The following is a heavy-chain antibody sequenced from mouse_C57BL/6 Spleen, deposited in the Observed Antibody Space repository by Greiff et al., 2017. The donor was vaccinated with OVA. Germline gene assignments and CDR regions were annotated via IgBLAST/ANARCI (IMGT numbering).Heavy chain of an antibody. D-gene: IGHD2-4*01. Sequence: DVQLVESGGDLVKPGGSLKLSCAASGFTFSSYGMSWVRQTPDKRLEWVATISSGGSYTYYPDSVKGRFTISRDNAKNTLYLQMSSLKSEDTAMYYCAAGDDYDAWFAYWGQGTLVTVSA. CDR2: ISSGGSYT. V-gene: IGHV5-6*01. J-gene: IGHJ3*01. CDR1: GFTFSSYG. CDR3: AAGDDYDAWFAY.